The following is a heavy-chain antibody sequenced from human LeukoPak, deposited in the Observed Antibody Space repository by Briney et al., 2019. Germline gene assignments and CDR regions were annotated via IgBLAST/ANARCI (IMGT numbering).Heavy chain of an antibody. CDR1: GGSISSYY. V-gene: IGHV4-59*01. CDR3: ARVGTWAAGTDAFDI. D-gene: IGHD6-13*01. CDR2: IYYSGST. J-gene: IGHJ3*02. Sequence: SETLSLTCTVSGGSISSYYWSWIWQAPGKGLEWIGYIYYSGSTNYNPSLKSRVTISVDTSKNQFSLKLSSVTAADTAVYYCARVGTWAAGTDAFDIWGQGTMVTVSS.